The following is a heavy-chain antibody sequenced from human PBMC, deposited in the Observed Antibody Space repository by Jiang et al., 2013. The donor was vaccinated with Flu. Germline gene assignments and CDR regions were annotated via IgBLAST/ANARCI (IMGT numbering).Heavy chain of an antibody. CDR3: ARKLFYYDSSGYYSGNFDY. J-gene: IGHJ4*02. CDR1: GSSIRTSSYC. Sequence: PGLVKPSETLSLTCTVSGSSIRTSSYCWGWIRQPPGKGLEWIASIYSSGTTYFNPSLKGRVTISVDTSRNHFSLNVSSVTAADTAVYYCARKLFYYDSSGYYSGNFDYWGQGTLVTVSS. D-gene: IGHD3-22*01. CDR2: IYSSGTT. V-gene: IGHV4-39*02.